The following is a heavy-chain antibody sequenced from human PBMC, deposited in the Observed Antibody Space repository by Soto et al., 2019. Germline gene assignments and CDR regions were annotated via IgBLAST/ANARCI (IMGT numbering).Heavy chain of an antibody. CDR2: IYYSGST. CDR1: GGSISSGDYY. Sequence: PSETLSLTCTVSGGSISSGDYYWSWIRQPPGKGLEWIGYIYYSGSTYYSPSLKSRVTISVDTSKNQFSLKLSSVTAADTAVYYCARARKHCSSTSCYLSPFDYYYGMDVWGQGTTVTVSS. CDR3: ARARKHCSSTSCYLSPFDYYYGMDV. V-gene: IGHV4-30-4*01. J-gene: IGHJ6*02. D-gene: IGHD2-2*01.